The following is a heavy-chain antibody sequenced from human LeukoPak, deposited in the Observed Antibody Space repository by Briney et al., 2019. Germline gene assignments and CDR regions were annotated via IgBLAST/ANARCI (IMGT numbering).Heavy chain of an antibody. CDR3: ARGPGGSGPTDY. CDR1: GYTFTGYY. CDR2: INPNSGGT. J-gene: IGHJ4*02. D-gene: IGHD3-10*01. V-gene: IGHV1-2*02. Sequence: GASVKVSCKASGYTFTGYYMHWVRQAPGQGLEWMGWINPNSGGTNYAQKFQGRVTMTRNTSISTAYMELSSLRSEDTAVYYCARGPGGSGPTDYWGQGTLVTVSS.